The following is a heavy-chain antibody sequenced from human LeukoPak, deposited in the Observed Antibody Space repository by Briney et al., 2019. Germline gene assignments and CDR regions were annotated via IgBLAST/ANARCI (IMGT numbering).Heavy chain of an antibody. J-gene: IGHJ4*02. CDR2: ISGSGGST. CDR1: GFTFSGYG. D-gene: IGHD6-13*01. V-gene: IGHV3-23*01. Sequence: GGTLRLSCAASGFTFSGYGMSWVRQAPGKGLKWVSAISGSGGSTYYADSVKGRFTISRDNSKNTLYLEMNSLRAEDTAVYYCARDLGQQLGHDYWGQGTLVTVSS. CDR3: ARDLGQQLGHDY.